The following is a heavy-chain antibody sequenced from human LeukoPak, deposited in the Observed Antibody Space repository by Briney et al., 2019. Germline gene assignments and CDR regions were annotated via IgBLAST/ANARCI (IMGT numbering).Heavy chain of an antibody. Sequence: GGSLRLSCAASGFTFSSYAMSWVRQAPGKGLEWVAVIWYDGSNKYYADSVKGRFTISRDNSKNTLYLQMNSLRAEDTAVYYCARDRARSSGWQAPGDGMDVWGQGTTVTVSS. CDR2: IWYDGSNK. J-gene: IGHJ6*02. CDR1: GFTFSSYA. CDR3: ARDRARSSGWQAPGDGMDV. D-gene: IGHD6-19*01. V-gene: IGHV3-33*08.